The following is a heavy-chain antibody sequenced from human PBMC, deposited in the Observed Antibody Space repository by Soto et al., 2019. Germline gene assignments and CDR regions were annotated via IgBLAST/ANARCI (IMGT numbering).Heavy chain of an antibody. CDR2: IYYSGST. Sequence: QVQLQESGPGLVKPSQTLSLTCTVSGGSISSGGYYWSWIRQHPGKGLEWSGYIYYSGSTYYNPSRKSRVTRSVATSKTQVSRKLSSVTAADTAVYYGARLSVGVVAMDAFAIWGQGTMVTVSS. V-gene: IGHV4-31*03. CDR3: ARLSVGVVAMDAFAI. CDR1: GGSISSGGYY. D-gene: IGHD5-12*01. J-gene: IGHJ3*02.